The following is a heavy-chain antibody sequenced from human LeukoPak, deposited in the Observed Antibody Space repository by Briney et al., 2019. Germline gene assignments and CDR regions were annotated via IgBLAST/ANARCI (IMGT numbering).Heavy chain of an antibody. V-gene: IGHV4-39*01. D-gene: IGHD2-21*02. CDR1: GGSISSSSYY. CDR2: IYYSGST. Sequence: PSETLSLTCTVSGGSISSSSYYWGWIRQPPGKGLEWIGSIYYSGSTYYNPSLKSRVTISVDTSKNQFSLKLSSVTAADTAVYYCARLRPCGGDCRHYFDYWGQGTLVTVSS. CDR3: ARLRPCGGDCRHYFDY. J-gene: IGHJ4*02.